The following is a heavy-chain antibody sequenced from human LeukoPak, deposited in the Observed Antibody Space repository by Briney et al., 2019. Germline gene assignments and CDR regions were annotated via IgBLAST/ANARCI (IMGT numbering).Heavy chain of an antibody. J-gene: IGHJ4*02. Sequence: GASLRLSCAASGFTFSSYAMSWVRQAPGKGLEWVSAISGSGGSTYYADSMKGRFTISRDNSKNTLYLQMNSLRAEDTAVYYCAKTPGCSGGSCPPFYFDYWGQGTLVTVSS. CDR2: ISGSGGST. CDR1: GFTFSSYA. V-gene: IGHV3-23*01. CDR3: AKTPGCSGGSCPPFYFDY. D-gene: IGHD2-15*01.